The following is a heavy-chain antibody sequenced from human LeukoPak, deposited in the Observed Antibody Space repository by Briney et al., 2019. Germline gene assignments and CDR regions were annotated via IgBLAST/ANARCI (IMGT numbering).Heavy chain of an antibody. J-gene: IGHJ6*04. Sequence: GESLKISCKGFEYSFTSYWIGWVRQMPGKGPEWMGIIHPGDSNIRYSPSFQGQITISADKSISTAYLQWSSLKASDTAMYYCARQTPNQYSMDVWGTGTTVTVSS. CDR1: EYSFTSYW. CDR2: IHPGDSNI. CDR3: ARQTPNQYSMDV. D-gene: IGHD2-15*01. V-gene: IGHV5-51*01.